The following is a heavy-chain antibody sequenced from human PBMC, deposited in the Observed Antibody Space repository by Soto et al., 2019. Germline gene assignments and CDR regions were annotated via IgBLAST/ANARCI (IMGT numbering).Heavy chain of an antibody. J-gene: IGHJ5*02. CDR2: IYYSGST. V-gene: IGHV4-39*01. D-gene: IGHD1-7*01. Sequence: SETLSLTCTFSGCSISSSSYYLGWIRKPPGKGLEWIGSIYYSGSTYYNPSLKSRVTISVDTSKNQFSLKLSSVTAADTAVYYCARLLYWNYFPNWFDPWGQGTLVTVSS. CDR1: GCSISSSSYY. CDR3: ARLLYWNYFPNWFDP.